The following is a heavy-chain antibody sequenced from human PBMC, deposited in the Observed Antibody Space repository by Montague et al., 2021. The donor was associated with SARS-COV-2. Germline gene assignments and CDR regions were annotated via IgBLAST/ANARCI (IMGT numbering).Heavy chain of an antibody. J-gene: IGHJ4*02. D-gene: IGHD2-2*01. CDR3: ARPVSSIWHRFEY. V-gene: IGHV4-34*01. Sequence: SETLSLTCAVDGGSFTCYSWNWIRQPPGKGLEWIGEVKHPGGTNYNPSLKSRVTISIDMSKNQFSLNLESVAAADTAVYYCARPVSSIWHRFEYWGQGTLVTVSS. CDR1: GGSFTCYS. CDR2: VKHPGGT.